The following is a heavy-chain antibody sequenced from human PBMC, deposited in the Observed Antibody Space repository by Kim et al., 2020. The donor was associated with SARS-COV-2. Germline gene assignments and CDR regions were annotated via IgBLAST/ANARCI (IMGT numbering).Heavy chain of an antibody. CDR2: VNNGGNA. Sequence: GGSLRLSCVASGFTFSSRAMSWVRQAPEKGPEWVASVNNGGNAYYADSVRGRFTVSRDITKDTLYLQMNSLRAEDSALYYCAKDHPSSGWPTFDSWGQGTLVTVSS. D-gene: IGHD6-19*01. CDR3: AKDHPSSGWPTFDS. CDR1: GFTFSSRA. V-gene: IGHV3-23*01. J-gene: IGHJ4*02.